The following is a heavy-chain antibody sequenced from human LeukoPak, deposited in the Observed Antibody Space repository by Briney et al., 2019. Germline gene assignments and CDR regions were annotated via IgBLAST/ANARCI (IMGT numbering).Heavy chain of an antibody. D-gene: IGHD6-6*01. V-gene: IGHV4-34*01. Sequence: PSETLSLTCAVYGGSFSDYYWSWIRQPPGKGLEWIGEINHSGNSNYNPSLKSRVTISVDKSKNQFSLKLSSVTAADTAVYYCARMVSRGSSNWGQGTLVTVSA. CDR1: GGSFSDYY. CDR2: INHSGNS. CDR3: ARMVSRGSSN. J-gene: IGHJ4*02.